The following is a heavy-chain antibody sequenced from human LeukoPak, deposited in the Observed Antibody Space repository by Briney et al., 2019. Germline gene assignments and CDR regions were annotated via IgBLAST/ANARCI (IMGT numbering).Heavy chain of an antibody. Sequence: SSETLSLTCTVSGGSIGIYYWTWIRQSAGKGLEWLGRMYASGDFNYNPFLKSRVTMSVDTSKNQFSLNLNSVTAADTAVYYCARGWAPRGQKSCFDYRGRGTLVTVSS. J-gene: IGHJ4*02. D-gene: IGHD1-26*01. CDR2: MYASGDF. CDR3: ARGWAPRGQKSCFDY. V-gene: IGHV4-4*07. CDR1: GGSIGIYY.